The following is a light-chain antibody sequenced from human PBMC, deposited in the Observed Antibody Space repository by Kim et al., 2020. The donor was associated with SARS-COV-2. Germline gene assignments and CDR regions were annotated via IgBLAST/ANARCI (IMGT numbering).Light chain of an antibody. CDR1: QSVRSY. Sequence: EIVLTQSPATLSLSPGERATLSCRASQSVRSYLAWYQQKPGQAPRLLIYDASNRATGIPARFSGSGSGTDFTLTISSLEPEDFAVYYCQQRYNWPPLTFGGRTKVDIK. CDR2: DAS. CDR3: QQRYNWPPLT. V-gene: IGKV3-11*01. J-gene: IGKJ4*01.